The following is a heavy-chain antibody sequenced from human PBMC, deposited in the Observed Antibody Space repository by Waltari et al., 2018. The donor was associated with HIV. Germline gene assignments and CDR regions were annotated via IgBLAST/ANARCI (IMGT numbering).Heavy chain of an antibody. D-gene: IGHD3-10*01. CDR1: GFTFSSYW. V-gene: IGHV3-74*01. J-gene: IGHJ6*02. CDR3: ARGQYYSMDV. Sequence: EVQLVESGGGLVQPGGSLRLSCSASGFTFSSYWMHWVRQAQRKGLVWVSGINRDGSTIRYADSVKGRFTISRDNAKNTLYLQMNSLRAEDTALYYCARGQYYSMDVWGQGTTVTVSS. CDR2: INRDGSTI.